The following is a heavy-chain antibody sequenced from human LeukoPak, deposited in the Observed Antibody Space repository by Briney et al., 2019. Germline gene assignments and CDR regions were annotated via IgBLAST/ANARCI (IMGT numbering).Heavy chain of an antibody. D-gene: IGHD2-2*01. Sequence: ASVKVSCKASGYTFTSYAMNWVRQAPGQGLEWMGWINTNTGNPTYAQGFTGRFVFSLDTSVSTAYLQISSLKAEDTAVYYCARYSEEYCSSTSCYEGVDYWGQGTLVTVSS. J-gene: IGHJ4*02. CDR1: GYTFTSYA. CDR3: ARYSEEYCSSTSCYEGVDY. V-gene: IGHV7-4-1*02. CDR2: INTNTGNP.